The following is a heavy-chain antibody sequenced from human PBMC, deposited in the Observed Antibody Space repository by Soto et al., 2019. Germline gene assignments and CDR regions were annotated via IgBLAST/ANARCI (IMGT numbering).Heavy chain of an antibody. CDR1: GYTLTELS. Sequence: ASVKVSCKVSGYTLTELSMHWVRQAPGKGLEWMGGFDPEDGETIYAQKFQGRVTMTEDTXXXXXXXXXXXXXXXXXXXXXCAXVSGCSSTSCYTGILYYYYGMDVWGQGTTVTVSS. D-gene: IGHD2-2*02. CDR2: FDPEDGET. J-gene: IGHJ6*02. V-gene: IGHV1-24*01. CDR3: AXVSGCSSTSCYTGILYYYYGMDV.